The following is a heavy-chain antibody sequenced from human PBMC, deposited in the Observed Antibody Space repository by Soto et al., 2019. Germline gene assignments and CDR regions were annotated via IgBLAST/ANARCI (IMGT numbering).Heavy chain of an antibody. CDR3: ARYCNRSPYCSYPYYYGMDV. Sequence: GASVKGTCKASGYIFNSNAISWVRQVTGQGLEWMGRITTYDTKTNYAQNFRGRVTMTTDTSTNTAYMELRSLRSDDTAVYYCARYCNRSPYCSYPYYYGMDVWGQGTTVSVSS. CDR1: GYIFNSNA. CDR2: ITTYDTKT. V-gene: IGHV1-18*01. D-gene: IGHD2-15*01. J-gene: IGHJ6*02.